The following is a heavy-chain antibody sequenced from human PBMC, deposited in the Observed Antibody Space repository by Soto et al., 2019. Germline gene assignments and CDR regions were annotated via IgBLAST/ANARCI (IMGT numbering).Heavy chain of an antibody. CDR1: GYSFSSYA. CDR2: ISAHNGKT. V-gene: IGHV1-18*01. Sequence: QVQLVQSGAEVKKPGASVKVSCKASGYSFSSYAISWVRQAPGQGLEWMGWISAHNGKTNYPQKLQGRVTMTTDTSPSTAYMELRSLRSDDTTVYFCAWMHTSMVSASYWGQGTLATVSS. J-gene: IGHJ4*02. D-gene: IGHD5-18*01. CDR3: AWMHTSMVSASY.